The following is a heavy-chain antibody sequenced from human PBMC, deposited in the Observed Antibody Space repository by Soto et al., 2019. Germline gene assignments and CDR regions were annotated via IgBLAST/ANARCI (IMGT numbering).Heavy chain of an antibody. CDR1: GFTFSSYS. V-gene: IGHV3-21*01. Sequence: LRLSCAASGFTFSSYSMNWVRQAPGKGLEWVSSISSSSSYIYYADSVKGRFTISRDNAKNSLYLQMNSLRAEDTAVYYCARDLRDDFWSGYYYYYYYGMNVWGQGTTVTVSS. D-gene: IGHD3-3*01. J-gene: IGHJ6*02. CDR2: ISSSSSYI. CDR3: ARDLRDDFWSGYYYYYYYGMNV.